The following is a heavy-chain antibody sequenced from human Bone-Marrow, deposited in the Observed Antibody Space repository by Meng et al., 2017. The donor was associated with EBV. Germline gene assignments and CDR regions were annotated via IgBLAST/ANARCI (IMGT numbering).Heavy chain of an antibody. D-gene: IGHD3-9*01. Sequence: QVQLQQWGAGLLKSSETLSLTCAVYGGSFRGYYWSWIRQPPGKGLEWNGEINHSGSTNYNPSLKSRVTISVDTSKKQFSLKMSSVTAADTAVYYCARGRTISGHYPGDYWGQGTLVTVSS. CDR1: GGSFRGYY. V-gene: IGHV4-34*01. J-gene: IGHJ4*02. CDR2: INHSGST. CDR3: ARGRTISGHYPGDY.